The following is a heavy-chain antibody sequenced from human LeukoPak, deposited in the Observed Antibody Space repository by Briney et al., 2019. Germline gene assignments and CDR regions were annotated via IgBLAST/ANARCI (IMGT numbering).Heavy chain of an antibody. Sequence: TGGSLRLSCAASGFTFSSYSMNWVRQAPGKGLEWVSSISSSSSYIYYADSVKGRFTISRDNAKNSLYLQMNSLRAEDTAVYYCARSDSSGWYPEYDPWGQGTLVTVSS. CDR3: ARSDSSGWYPEYDP. CDR2: ISSSSSYI. CDR1: GFTFSSYS. V-gene: IGHV3-21*01. D-gene: IGHD6-19*01. J-gene: IGHJ5*02.